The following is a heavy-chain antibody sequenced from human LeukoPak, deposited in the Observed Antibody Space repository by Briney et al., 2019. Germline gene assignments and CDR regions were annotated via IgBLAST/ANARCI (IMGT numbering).Heavy chain of an antibody. CDR2: IYYSGST. Sequence: SETLSLTCTVSGGSISSYYWGWIRQPPGKGLDWIGYIYYSGSTNYNPSLKSRVTISVDTSKNQFSLKLSSVTAADTAVHYCASSSYCSGGSCYSENAFDIWGQGTMVTVSS. CDR1: GGSISSYY. V-gene: IGHV4-59*01. D-gene: IGHD2-15*01. J-gene: IGHJ3*02. CDR3: ASSSYCSGGSCYSENAFDI.